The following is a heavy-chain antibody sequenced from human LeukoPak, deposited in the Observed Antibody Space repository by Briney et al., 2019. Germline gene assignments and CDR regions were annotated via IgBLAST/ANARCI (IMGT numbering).Heavy chain of an antibody. CDR3: ARERELLCGDAFDF. CDR2: IYSSGNT. D-gene: IGHD1-26*01. Sequence: SETLSLTCTVSGGSISSHYWTWIRQPAGKGLEWVGRIYSSGNTNYNPSLMSRVTMSLDTSKNQFSLKLTSVIAADTAVYYCARERELLCGDAFDFWGQGTMVTVSS. CDR1: GGSISSHY. V-gene: IGHV4-4*07. J-gene: IGHJ3*01.